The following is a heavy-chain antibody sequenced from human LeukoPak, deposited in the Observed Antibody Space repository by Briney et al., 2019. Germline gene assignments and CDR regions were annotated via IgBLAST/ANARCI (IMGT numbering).Heavy chain of an antibody. CDR2: ISGSGGDT. CDR1: GFPFISYA. Sequence: GGSLRLSCAASGFPFISYAMSWVRQAPGKGLEWVSGISGSGGDTFYADSVKGRFTISRDNFKNTLYLHMSSLRADDTAVYYCAKEGYSYGLSGIASWGQGTLVTVSS. J-gene: IGHJ5*01. CDR3: AKEGYSYGLSGIAS. V-gene: IGHV3-23*01. D-gene: IGHD5-18*01.